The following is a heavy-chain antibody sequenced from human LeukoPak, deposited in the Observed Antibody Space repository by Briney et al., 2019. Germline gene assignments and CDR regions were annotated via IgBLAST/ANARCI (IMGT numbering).Heavy chain of an antibody. CDR2: IYYSGST. CDR3: ARGSIDYDSSGYYYYGMDV. Sequence: PSETLSLTCTVSGGSISSGDYYWSWIRQPPGKGLEWIGYIYYSGSTYYNPSLKSRVTISVDTSKNQFSLKLSSVTAADTAVYYCARGSIDYDSSGYYYYGMDVWGQGTTVTVSS. V-gene: IGHV4-30-4*02. D-gene: IGHD3-22*01. CDR1: GGSISSGDYY. J-gene: IGHJ6*02.